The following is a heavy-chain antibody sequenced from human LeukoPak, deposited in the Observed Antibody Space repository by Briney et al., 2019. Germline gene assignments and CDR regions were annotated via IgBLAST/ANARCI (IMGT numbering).Heavy chain of an antibody. CDR3: ARGGGSGSSGNYYYYGLDV. Sequence: ASVKVSCKASGYTFTGYYMHWVRQAPGQGLEWMGVINPSGGSTSYAQKFQGRVTMTRDTSTSTVYMELSSLRSEDTAVYYCARGGGSGSSGNYYYYGLDVWGQGTTVTVSS. V-gene: IGHV1-46*01. CDR2: INPSGGST. D-gene: IGHD3-10*01. J-gene: IGHJ6*02. CDR1: GYTFTGYY.